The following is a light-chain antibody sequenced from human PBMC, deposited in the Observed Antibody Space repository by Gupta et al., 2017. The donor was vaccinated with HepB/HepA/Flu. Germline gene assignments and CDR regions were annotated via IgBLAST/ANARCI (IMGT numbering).Light chain of an antibody. CDR1: QSVLYSSNNKNY. V-gene: IGKV4-1*01. J-gene: IGKJ2*03. Sequence: DIVMTQSPDSLAVSLGERATINCKSSQSVLYSSNNKNYLAWYQQKPGQPPKLLIYWASTRESGVPDRFSGSGSGTDFTLTINSLQAEDVAVYYCQQDYSTPPSFGQGTKLEIK. CDR3: QQDYSTPPS. CDR2: WAS.